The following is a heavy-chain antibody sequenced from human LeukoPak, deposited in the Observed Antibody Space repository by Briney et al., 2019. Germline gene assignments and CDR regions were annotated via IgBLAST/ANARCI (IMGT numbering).Heavy chain of an antibody. J-gene: IGHJ4*02. D-gene: IGHD2-21*02. CDR1: GFTFSSYG. CDR3: AKDRLLNCRGDCYIFDY. V-gene: IGHV3-30*02. CDR2: IRYDGSNK. Sequence: GGSLRLSCAASGFTFSSYGMHWVRQAPGKGLEWVAFIRYDGSNKYYADSVKGRFTISRDNSKNTLYLQVNGLRTEDTAVYYCAKDRLLNCRGDCYIFDYWGQGTVVTVSS.